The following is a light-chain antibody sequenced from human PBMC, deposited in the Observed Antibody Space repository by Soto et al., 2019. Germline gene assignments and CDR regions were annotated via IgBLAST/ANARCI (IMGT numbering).Light chain of an antibody. CDR2: GAS. Sequence: EIVLTQSPGTLSLSPGERATLSCRASQSISSTYLAWYQQKPGQAPRLLIYGASSRATGIPDRFSGSGSGTDFTLTIIRLEPEDFAVYYCQQYRSSPLTFGGGTNVEIK. CDR1: QSISSTY. CDR3: QQYRSSPLT. V-gene: IGKV3-20*01. J-gene: IGKJ4*01.